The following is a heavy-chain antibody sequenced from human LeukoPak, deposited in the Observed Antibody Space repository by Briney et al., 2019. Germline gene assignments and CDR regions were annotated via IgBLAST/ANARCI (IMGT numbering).Heavy chain of an antibody. J-gene: IGHJ3*02. V-gene: IGHV4-39*01. CDR2: IFFGGST. D-gene: IGHD4-23*01. CDR3: ARHKNYGGRDSFDI. Sequence: SDTLSLTCTVSGRSIRSNSDYWVWIRQPPGKGLEWIGSIFFGGSTSYNPSLRSRVTISVDTSKNQFSLEVRSVTATDTAVFFCARHKNYGGRDSFDIWGRGTMITVSS. CDR1: GRSIRSNSDY.